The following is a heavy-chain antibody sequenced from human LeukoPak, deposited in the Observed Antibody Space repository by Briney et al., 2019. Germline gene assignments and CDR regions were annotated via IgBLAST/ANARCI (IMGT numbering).Heavy chain of an antibody. J-gene: IGHJ4*02. CDR3: ARGGELLARFDY. V-gene: IGHV4-34*01. CDR1: GGSFSGYY. Sequence: SGTLTLTCAVYGGSFSGYYWSWIRQPPGKGLEGIGEINHSGSNNYHPSLKSRVTISVDTSKNQCFLKLSSVTAADTAVYYCARGGELLARFDYWGQGTLVTVSS. CDR2: INHSGSN. D-gene: IGHD1-26*01.